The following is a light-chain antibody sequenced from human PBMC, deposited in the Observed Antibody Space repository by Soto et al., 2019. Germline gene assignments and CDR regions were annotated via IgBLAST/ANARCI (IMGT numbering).Light chain of an antibody. CDR2: SNN. J-gene: IGLJ1*01. V-gene: IGLV1-44*01. Sequence: QSVLTQPPSASGTPGQRVTISCSGSSSNIGSNTVNWYQQLPGTAPKLLIYSNNQRPSGVPDRFSGSKSGTSASLAISGLQSEDEADYYCVAWDDSLNNYVFGTGTKLTVL. CDR1: SSNIGSNT. CDR3: VAWDDSLNNYV.